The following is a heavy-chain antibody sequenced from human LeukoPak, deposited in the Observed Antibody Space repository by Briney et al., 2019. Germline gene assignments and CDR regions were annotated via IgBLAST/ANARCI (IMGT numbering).Heavy chain of an antibody. J-gene: IGHJ4*02. CDR3: ASGLVVAATQGFPPFDY. CDR1: GYSFTSYW. D-gene: IGHD2-15*01. CDR2: IYPGDSDT. V-gene: IGHV5-51*01. Sequence: GESLKISCKGSGYSFTSYWIGWVRQMPGKGLEWMGIIYPGDSDTRYSPSFQGQVTISADKSISTAYLQWSSLKASDTAMYYCASGLVVAATQGFPPFDYWGQGTLVTVSS.